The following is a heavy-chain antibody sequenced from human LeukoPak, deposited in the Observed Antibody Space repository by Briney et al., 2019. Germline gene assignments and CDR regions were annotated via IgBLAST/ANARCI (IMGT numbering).Heavy chain of an antibody. V-gene: IGHV3-30-3*01. CDR3: ARDDYGQLNY. J-gene: IGHJ4*02. CDR1: GFTFSSYA. Sequence: GRSLRLSCAASGFTFSSYAMHWVRQAPGKGLEWVAVISYDGSNKYYADSVKGRFTISRDSSKNALYLQMNSLRAEDTAVYYCARDDYGQLNYWGQGTLVTVSS. D-gene: IGHD4-17*01. CDR2: ISYDGSNK.